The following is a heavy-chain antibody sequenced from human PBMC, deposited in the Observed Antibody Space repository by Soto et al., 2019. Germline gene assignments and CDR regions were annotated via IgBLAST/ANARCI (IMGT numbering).Heavy chain of an antibody. Sequence: VQLVESGGDFVQPGGSLRLSCAVSGISVSSNYMTWVRQAPGKGLEWVSIIYSGGSTEYADSVQGRFTISRDNSMNTVYLHINSLRAEATAVYYCARVRRDLMTGFHIVHDSDYWGQGTLVTVSS. J-gene: IGHJ4*02. CDR1: GISVSSNY. CDR3: ARVRRDLMTGFHIVHDSDY. V-gene: IGHV3-66*01. D-gene: IGHD3-9*01. CDR2: IYSGGST.